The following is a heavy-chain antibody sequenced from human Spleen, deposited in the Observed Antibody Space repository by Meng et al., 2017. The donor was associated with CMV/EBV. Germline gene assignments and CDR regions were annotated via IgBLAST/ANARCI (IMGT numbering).Heavy chain of an antibody. D-gene: IGHD6-13*01. CDR1: GGSISSGDYY. CDR2: IYYSGST. J-gene: IGHJ5*02. V-gene: IGHV4-30-4*08. Sequence: QVQLQDAGPGLVRPSPTLSLTCTVSGGSISSGDYYWSWIRQPPGKGLEWIGYIYYSGSTYYNPSLKSRVTISVDTSKNQFSLKLSSVTAADTAVYYCARVAQLAAAGTILSLNWFDPWGQGTLVTVS. CDR3: ARVAQLAAAGTILSLNWFDP.